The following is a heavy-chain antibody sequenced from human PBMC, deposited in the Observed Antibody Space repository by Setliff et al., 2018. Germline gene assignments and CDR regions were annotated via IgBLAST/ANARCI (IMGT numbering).Heavy chain of an antibody. Sequence: GGSLRLSCAASGFTFSAHYMDWLRQASVKGLEWIGRIRGRTDNYATAYAASVRGRFTISRDDSKNTAYLQMNSLKTEDTAVYYCTFARDGYDVFDIWGQGTMVTVSS. CDR2: IRGRTDNYAT. J-gene: IGHJ3*02. CDR3: TFARDGYDVFDI. V-gene: IGHV3-73*01. CDR1: GFTFSAHY. D-gene: IGHD5-18*01.